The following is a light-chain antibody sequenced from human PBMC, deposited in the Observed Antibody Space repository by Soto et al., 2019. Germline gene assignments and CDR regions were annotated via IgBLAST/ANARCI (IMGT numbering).Light chain of an antibody. V-gene: IGLV2-11*01. CDR3: CSYAGSYTFVV. CDR1: RDDIGAYDY. J-gene: IGLJ2*01. CDR2: DVS. Sequence: QSALTQPASVSGSPGQSITISCAGTRDDIGAYDYVSWYQQHPGNAPKLMIYDVSKRPSGVPDRFSGSKSGNTASLTISGLQAEDEADYYCCSYAGSYTFVVFGGGTKLTVL.